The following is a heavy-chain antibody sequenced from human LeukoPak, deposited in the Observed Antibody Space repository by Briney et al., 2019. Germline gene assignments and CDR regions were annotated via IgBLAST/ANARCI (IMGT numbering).Heavy chain of an antibody. J-gene: IGHJ4*02. CDR2: IYPGDSDT. CDR3: ARGTDILTGYFDY. V-gene: IGHV5-51*01. Sequence: GESLKISCKGSGYNFAKSWIGWVRQMPGKGLEWIGFIYPGDSDTRYSPSFQGQVTISADKSISTAYLQWSSLKASDTAMYYCARGTDILTGYFDYWGQGTLVTVSS. D-gene: IGHD3-9*01. CDR1: GYNFAKSW.